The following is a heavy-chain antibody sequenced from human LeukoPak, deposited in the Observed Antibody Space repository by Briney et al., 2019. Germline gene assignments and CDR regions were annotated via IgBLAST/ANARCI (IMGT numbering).Heavy chain of an antibody. J-gene: IGHJ6*02. Sequence: GGSLRLSCAASGFTFSSYAMQWVRQAPGKGLGWVAVISYDGSNKYYADSVKGRFTSSRGNSKNTLYLQMNSRGAEDTAVYYCARATQRGSDCSSPSCYSSVYYYGMDVCAQGTTVTVSS. CDR2: ISYDGSNK. V-gene: IGHV3-30-3*01. CDR1: GFTFSSYA. CDR3: ARATQRGSDCSSPSCYSSVYYYGMDV. D-gene: IGHD2-2*02.